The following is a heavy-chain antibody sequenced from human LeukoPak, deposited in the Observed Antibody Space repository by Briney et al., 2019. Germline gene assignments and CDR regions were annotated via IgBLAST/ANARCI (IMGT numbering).Heavy chain of an antibody. Sequence: ASVKVSCKASGYTFTGYYMHWVRQAPGQGLEWMGWINPNSGGTNYAQKFQGRVTMTRDTSISTAYMELSRLRSDDTAVYYCARDKDYYDSSGYYRGDLDYWGQGTLVTVSS. CDR3: ARDKDYYDSSGYYRGDLDY. CDR2: INPNSGGT. CDR1: GYTFTGYY. V-gene: IGHV1-2*02. J-gene: IGHJ4*02. D-gene: IGHD3-22*01.